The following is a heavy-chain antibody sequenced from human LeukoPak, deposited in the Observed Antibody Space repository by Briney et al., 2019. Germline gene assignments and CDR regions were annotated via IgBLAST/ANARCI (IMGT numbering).Heavy chain of an antibody. CDR3: ARDQSRDYYDSSGYYYYYYYYMDV. D-gene: IGHD3-22*01. Sequence: SGGSLRLSCAASGFTFSNYWMSWVRQAQGKGPEWVANIKEDGSEKYYVDSVKGRFTISRDNAKNSLYLQMNSLRAEDTAVYYCARDQSRDYYDSSGYYYYYYYYMDVWGKGTTVTVSS. CDR2: IKEDGSEK. J-gene: IGHJ6*03. CDR1: GFTFSNYW. V-gene: IGHV3-7*01.